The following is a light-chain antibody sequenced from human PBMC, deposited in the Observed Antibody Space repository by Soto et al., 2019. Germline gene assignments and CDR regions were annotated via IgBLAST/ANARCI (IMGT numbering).Light chain of an antibody. CDR2: AAS. CDR1: QGISNY. Sequence: DFQMTQSPSSLSASVGDRVTITCRASQGISNYLAWDQQKPGEVPKLLIYAASTLQSGVPSRFRGSGIGTDFTLTISSLQPEDVATYYCQHYNSHSEAFGQGTKVDI. V-gene: IGKV1-27*01. CDR3: QHYNSHSEA. J-gene: IGKJ1*01.